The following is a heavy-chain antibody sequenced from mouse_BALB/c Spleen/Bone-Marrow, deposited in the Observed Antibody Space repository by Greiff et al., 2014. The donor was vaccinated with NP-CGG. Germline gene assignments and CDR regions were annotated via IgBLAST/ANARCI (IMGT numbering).Heavy chain of an antibody. D-gene: IGHD2-2*01. CDR1: GYTFTDYY. V-gene: IGHV1-19*01. Sequence: EVQLQQSGPELVKPGASVKMSCKASGYTFTDYYMDWVKQSHGESFEWIGRVNPYNGGTSYNQKFKGKATLTVDKSSTTAYMERNSLTSEDSAVYYCARGGYRDYWGQGTTLTVSS. CDR2: VNPYNGGT. J-gene: IGHJ2*01. CDR3: ARGGYRDY.